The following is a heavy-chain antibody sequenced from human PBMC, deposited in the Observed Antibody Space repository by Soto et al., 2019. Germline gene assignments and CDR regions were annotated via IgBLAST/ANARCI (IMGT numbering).Heavy chain of an antibody. CDR2: IYYSGST. Sequence: SETLSLTCTVSGGSINSSSYYWGWIHQPPGKGLEWIGSIYYSGSTYYNPSLKSRVTISVDTSKNQFSLKLSSVTAADTAVYYCAKDRRTEAYGMDVWGQGTTVTVSS. V-gene: IGHV4-39*07. CDR3: AKDRRTEAYGMDV. CDR1: GGSINSSSYY. J-gene: IGHJ6*02. D-gene: IGHD2-21*01.